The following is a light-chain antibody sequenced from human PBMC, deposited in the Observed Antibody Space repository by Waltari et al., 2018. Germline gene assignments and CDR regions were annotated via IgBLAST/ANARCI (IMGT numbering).Light chain of an antibody. CDR3: QKYNSAPWT. Sequence: DIQMTQSTSSLSASVGDRVTITCRASQVINNYLALYQQKPGKVPKLLIYAASTLQSGVPSRFSGSGYGTDFTLTISSLQPEDVATYYCQKYNSAPWTFGQGTKVEIK. CDR1: QVINNY. CDR2: AAS. V-gene: IGKV1-27*01. J-gene: IGKJ1*01.